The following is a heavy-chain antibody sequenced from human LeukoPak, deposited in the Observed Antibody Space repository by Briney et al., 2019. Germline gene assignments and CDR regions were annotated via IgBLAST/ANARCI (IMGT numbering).Heavy chain of an antibody. D-gene: IGHD2-2*01. CDR3: AKEARISSTSPPFDY. CDR1: GFTFSSYA. J-gene: IGHJ4*02. Sequence: KAGGSLRLSCAASGFTFSSYAMSWVRQAPGKGLEWVSAISDSGGSTYYADSVKGRFTISRDNSKNTLYLQMNSLRAEDTAVYYCAKEARISSTSPPFDYWGQGTLVTVSS. V-gene: IGHV3-23*01. CDR2: ISDSGGST.